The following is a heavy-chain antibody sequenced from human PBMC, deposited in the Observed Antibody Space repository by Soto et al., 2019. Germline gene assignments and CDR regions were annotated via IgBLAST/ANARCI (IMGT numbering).Heavy chain of an antibody. CDR2: INHSGST. CDR1: GGSFSGYY. J-gene: IGHJ6*03. V-gene: IGHV4-34*01. Sequence: SETLSLTCAVYGGSFSGYYWSWIRQPPGKGLEWIGEINHSGSTNYNPSLKSRVTISVDTSKNQFSLKLSSVTAADTAVYYCARGARHPNSSSWYGGVPYYMDVWGKGTTVTVSS. D-gene: IGHD6-13*01. CDR3: ARGARHPNSSSWYGGVPYYMDV.